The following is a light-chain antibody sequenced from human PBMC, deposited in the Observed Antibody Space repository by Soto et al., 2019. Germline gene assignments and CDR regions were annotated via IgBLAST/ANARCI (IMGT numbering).Light chain of an antibody. CDR2: KAS. V-gene: IGKV1-5*03. CDR3: QQYNSYLGT. CDR1: QSISSW. J-gene: IGKJ1*01. Sequence: DIRMTQSPSTLSASVGDRVTITCRASQSISSWLAWYQQKPGKAPKLLIYKASTLESGVPSRFSGSGSGTEFTLTISSLQPDDFATYYCQQYNSYLGTFGQGTKVDIK.